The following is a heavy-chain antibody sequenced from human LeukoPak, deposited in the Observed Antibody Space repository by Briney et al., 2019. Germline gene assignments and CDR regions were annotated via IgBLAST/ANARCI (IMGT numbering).Heavy chain of an antibody. CDR3: ARLSPAAKGGRTNGIDY. D-gene: IGHD2-8*01. CDR2: INPNSGGT. CDR1: GYTFTGYY. Sequence: ASVRVSCKASGYTFTGYYMHWVRQAPGQGLEWMGWINPNSGGTNYAQKFKGRVTMTRDTSISTAYMDLSRLRSDDTAVYYCARLSPAAKGGRTNGIDYWGQGTLVSVSS. V-gene: IGHV1-2*02. J-gene: IGHJ4*02.